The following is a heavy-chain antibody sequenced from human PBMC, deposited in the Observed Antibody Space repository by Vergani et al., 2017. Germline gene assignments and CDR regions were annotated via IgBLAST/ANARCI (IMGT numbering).Heavy chain of an antibody. Sequence: EVQLVQSGAEVKKPGESLKISCKGSGYSFTSYWIGWVRQMPGKGLEWMGIIYPGDSDTRYSPSFQGQVTISADKSISTAYLQWSSLKASDTSMYYCARRAYCSSTSCYFHYFDYGGQGTLVTVSS. D-gene: IGHD2-2*01. V-gene: IGHV5-51*01. CDR2: IYPGDSDT. CDR3: ARRAYCSSTSCYFHYFDY. J-gene: IGHJ4*02. CDR1: GYSFTSYW.